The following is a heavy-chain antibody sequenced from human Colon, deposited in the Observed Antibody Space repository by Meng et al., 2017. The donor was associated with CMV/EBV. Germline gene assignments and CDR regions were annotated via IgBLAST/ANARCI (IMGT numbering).Heavy chain of an antibody. CDR2: ISSSSAFI. J-gene: IGHJ4*02. Sequence: GGSLRLSCAASGFTFETYSMHWVRQAPGRGLEWVSSISSSSAFIYYADSVKGRFTISRDNAKNSLFLQMNSLRADDTAVYFCARGADLDFWGQGTLVTV. V-gene: IGHV3-21*01. CDR3: ARGADLDF. CDR1: GFTFETYS. D-gene: IGHD4/OR15-4a*01.